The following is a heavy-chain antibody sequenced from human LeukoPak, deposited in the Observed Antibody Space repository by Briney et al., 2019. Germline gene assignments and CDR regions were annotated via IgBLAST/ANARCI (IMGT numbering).Heavy chain of an antibody. Sequence: ASVKVSCKASGGTFISYAISWVRQAPGQGLEWMGGIIPIFGTANYAQKFQGRVTITADESTSTAYMELSSLRSEDTAVYYCARALYDSSGYYFHDAFDIWGQGTMVTVSS. J-gene: IGHJ3*02. CDR1: GGTFISYA. CDR3: ARALYDSSGYYFHDAFDI. CDR2: IIPIFGTA. V-gene: IGHV1-69*13. D-gene: IGHD3-22*01.